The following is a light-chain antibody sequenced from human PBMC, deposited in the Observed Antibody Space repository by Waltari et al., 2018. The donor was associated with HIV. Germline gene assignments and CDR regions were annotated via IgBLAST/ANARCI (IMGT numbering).Light chain of an antibody. Sequence: DIVMTQSPLSLPVTLGQPASISCTSSQSLVYTDGNTYLNWFQQGPGQSPRRLIYKVSNRDSGVPDRFSGSGSGTDFTLKISRVEAEDVGVYYCMQGTHWPPWTFGQGTKVEIK. CDR3: MQGTHWPPWT. CDR2: KVS. V-gene: IGKV2-30*01. J-gene: IGKJ1*01. CDR1: QSLVYTDGNTY.